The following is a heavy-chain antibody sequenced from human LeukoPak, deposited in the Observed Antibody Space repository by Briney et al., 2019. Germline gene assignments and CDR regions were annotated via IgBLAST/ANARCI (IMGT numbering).Heavy chain of an antibody. CDR2: CYYSGRT. CDR3: ARGGWYPESFQH. Sequence: SETLSLTCTVSGGSISSYYWSWIRQPPGKGREGCAYCYYSGRTNYNPTLQRRVPISVDTDKNQFSLKLSSVTAADTAVYYCARGGWYPESFQHGGQGALVTVSS. CDR1: GGSISSYY. V-gene: IGHV4-59*12. D-gene: IGHD6-19*01. J-gene: IGHJ1*01.